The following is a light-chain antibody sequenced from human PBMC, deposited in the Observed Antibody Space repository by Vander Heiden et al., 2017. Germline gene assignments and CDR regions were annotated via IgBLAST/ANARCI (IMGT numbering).Light chain of an antibody. V-gene: IGKV4-1*01. J-gene: IGKJ2*01. CDR1: QSVLYRSNNNNY. CDR2: WAS. Sequence: DIVMTQSPDSLAVSLGERATINCKSSQSVLYRSNNNNYLAWYQQKPGQPPKLLIYWASTRESGVPDRFSGSGSGTDFTLTISSLQAEDVAVYYCQQYDNIPYTFGQGTKLEIK. CDR3: QQYDNIPYT.